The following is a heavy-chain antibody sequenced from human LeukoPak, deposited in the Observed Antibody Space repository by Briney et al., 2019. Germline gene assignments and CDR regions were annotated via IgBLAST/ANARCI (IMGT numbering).Heavy chain of an antibody. D-gene: IGHD1-26*01. Sequence: GGSLRLSCAASGFTFSSYSMNWVRQAPGKGLEWVSSISSSSSYIYYADSVEGRFTISRDNAKNSLYLQMNSLRAEDTAVYYCASPAGLVSWYRFDYWGQGTLVTVSS. J-gene: IGHJ4*02. CDR3: ASPAGLVSWYRFDY. CDR2: ISSSSSYI. CDR1: GFTFSSYS. V-gene: IGHV3-21*01.